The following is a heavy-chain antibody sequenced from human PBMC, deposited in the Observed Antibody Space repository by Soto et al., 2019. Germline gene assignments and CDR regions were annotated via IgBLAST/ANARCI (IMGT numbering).Heavy chain of an antibody. CDR3: ARHSPDFDWLSQFDY. D-gene: IGHD3-9*01. Sequence: QVQLQESGPGLVKPSETLSLTCTVSGGSISSYYWSWIRQPPGKGLEWIGYVYYFGSTNYNPSLKSRVTISVDTSKNQFSLKLSSVTAADTAVYYCARHSPDFDWLSQFDYWGQGTLVTVPS. J-gene: IGHJ4*02. V-gene: IGHV4-59*08. CDR2: VYYFGST. CDR1: GGSISSYY.